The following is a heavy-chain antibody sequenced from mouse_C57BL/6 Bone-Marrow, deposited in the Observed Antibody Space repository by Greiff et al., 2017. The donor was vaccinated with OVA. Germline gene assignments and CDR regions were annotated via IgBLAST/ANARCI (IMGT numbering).Heavy chain of an antibody. V-gene: IGHV1-81*01. D-gene: IGHD1-1*01. J-gene: IGHJ2*01. CDR1: GYTFTSYG. CDR3: ARCYYGSGDY. CDR2: IYPRSGNT. Sequence: VQLQQSGAELARPGASVKLSCKASGYTFTSYGISWVKQRTGQGLEWIGEIYPRSGNTYYNEKFKGKATLTADKSSSTAYMELRSLTSEDSAVYFCARCYYGSGDYWGQGTTRTVSS.